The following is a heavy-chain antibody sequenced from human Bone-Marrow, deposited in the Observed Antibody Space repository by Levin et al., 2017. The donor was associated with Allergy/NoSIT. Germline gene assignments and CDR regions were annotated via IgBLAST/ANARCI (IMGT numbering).Heavy chain of an antibody. CDR1: GGSISSDY. Sequence: PSETLSLTCTVSGGSISSDYWTWVRQPSGKGLEWIAYISYTGDTNYNPSPKSRVTISIDTSQNQTSLKLNSVTAADTAVYYCARLLRAAVTPVLYHYLDSWGQGTLVTVSS. D-gene: IGHD2-21*02. V-gene: IGHV4-59*08. CDR2: ISYTGDT. J-gene: IGHJ4*02. CDR3: ARLLRAAVTPVLYHYLDS.